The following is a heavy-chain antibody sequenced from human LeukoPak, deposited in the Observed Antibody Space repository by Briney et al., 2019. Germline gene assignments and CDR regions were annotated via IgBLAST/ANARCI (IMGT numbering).Heavy chain of an antibody. Sequence: PGGSLRLSCADSGFTFISYVMSWVPQAPREGWVWGSAISGNDGSAYYADSVKGRVTISRDKSKNTLFLQMNSLRADDTAVYYCAKDKQQLPYYFDYWGQGTLVTVSS. CDR2: ISGNDGSA. CDR3: AKDKQQLPYYFDY. J-gene: IGHJ4*02. CDR1: GFTFISYV. D-gene: IGHD6-13*01. V-gene: IGHV3-23*01.